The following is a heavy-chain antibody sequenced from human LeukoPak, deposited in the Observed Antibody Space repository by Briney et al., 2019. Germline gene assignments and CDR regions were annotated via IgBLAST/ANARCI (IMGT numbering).Heavy chain of an antibody. D-gene: IGHD6-19*01. CDR2: MYYSGST. CDR3: ARGAVAYYYFDN. J-gene: IGHJ4*02. Sequence: PSETLSLTCTVSGGSISSSSYYWSWIRQPPGKGLEWIGYMYYSGSTNYNPSLKSRVTISVDTSKNQFSLKLSSVTAADTAVYYCARGAVAYYYFDNWGQGTLVTVSS. V-gene: IGHV4-61*01. CDR1: GGSISSSSYY.